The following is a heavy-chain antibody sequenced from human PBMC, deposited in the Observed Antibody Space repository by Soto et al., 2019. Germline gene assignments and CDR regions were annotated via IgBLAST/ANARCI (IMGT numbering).Heavy chain of an antibody. CDR3: AKQRADYGSGADTFYFDA. J-gene: IGHJ4*02. D-gene: IGHD3-10*01. CDR2: LSGSGGTT. Sequence: PGGSLRLSCTVSGVTFSNYAMNWVRQAPGKGLEWVPSLSGSGGTTYYADSVKGRFIISRDNSKNTLYLLMNSLRAEDTALYYCAKQRADYGSGADTFYFDAWGQGALVTVSS. CDR1: GVTFSNYA. V-gene: IGHV3-23*01.